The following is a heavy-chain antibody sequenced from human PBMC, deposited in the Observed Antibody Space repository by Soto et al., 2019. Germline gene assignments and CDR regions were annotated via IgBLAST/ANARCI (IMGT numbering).Heavy chain of an antibody. D-gene: IGHD3-3*01. CDR1: GFTFSTYG. J-gene: IGHJ6*02. Sequence: QVQLVESGGGVVQPGRSLRLSCAASGFTFSTYGMHWVRQAPGKGLAWVAVISYDGTNRNHADSVKGRFTISRDNSKNTLHLQMSSLRAEDTAVYYCAKDQSGYDHYAMDVWGQGTAVTVSS. V-gene: IGHV3-30*18. CDR3: AKDQSGYDHYAMDV. CDR2: ISYDGTNR.